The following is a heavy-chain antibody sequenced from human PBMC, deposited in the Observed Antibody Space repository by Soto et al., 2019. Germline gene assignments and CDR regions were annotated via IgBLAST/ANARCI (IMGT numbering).Heavy chain of an antibody. Sequence: PSETLSLTCTVTGASISSGGYYWRWIRQHPGKCLEWIGYIYYSGSTYYRPSLKSRVTMSVDTSKNQSSLKLTSVNDADTAVYYCARMAERGLQLGGDFDYWGQGTPVTVYS. CDR3: ARMAERGLQLGGDFDY. V-gene: IGHV4-31*03. CDR1: GASISSGGYY. J-gene: IGHJ4*02. D-gene: IGHD5-12*01. CDR2: IYYSGST.